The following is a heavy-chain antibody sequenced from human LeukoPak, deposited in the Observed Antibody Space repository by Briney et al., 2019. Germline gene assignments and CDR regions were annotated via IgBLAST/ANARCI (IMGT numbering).Heavy chain of an antibody. CDR1: GFTFSSYA. CDR2: ISASGGST. CDR3: ARDRITIFGVVDY. V-gene: IGHV3-23*01. Sequence: PGGSLRLSCAASGFTFSSYAMTWVRQAPGKGLEWVSAISASGGSTYYADSVKGRFTISRDNSKNTLYLQMNSLRAEDTAVYYCARDRITIFGVVDYWGQGTLVSVSS. D-gene: IGHD3-3*01. J-gene: IGHJ4*02.